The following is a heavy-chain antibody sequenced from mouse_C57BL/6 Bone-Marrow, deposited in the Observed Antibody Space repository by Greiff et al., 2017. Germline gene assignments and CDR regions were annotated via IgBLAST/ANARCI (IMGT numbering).Heavy chain of an antibody. V-gene: IGHV1-54*01. CDR3: AGGFAY. J-gene: IGHJ3*01. CDR1: GYAFTNYL. CDR2: INPGSGGT. Sequence: LVESGAELVRPGTSVKVSCKASGYAFTNYLIEWVKQRPGQGLEWIGVINPGSGGTNYNEKFKGKATLTADKSSSTAYMQLSSLTSEDSAVYFCAGGFAYWGQGTLVTVSA.